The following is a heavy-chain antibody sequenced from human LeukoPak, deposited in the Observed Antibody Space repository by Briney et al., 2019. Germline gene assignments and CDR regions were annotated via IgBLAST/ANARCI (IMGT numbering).Heavy chain of an antibody. V-gene: IGHV3-30-3*01. CDR1: GFTFSSYA. CDR2: TSYDGSNK. J-gene: IGHJ5*02. D-gene: IGHD3-3*01. CDR3: ARDHSLEYGNWFDP. Sequence: GRSLRLSCAASGFTFSSYAMHWVRQPPGKGLEWVAVTSYDGSNKYYADSVKGRFTISRDNSKNTLYLQMNSLRAEDTAVYYCARDHSLEYGNWFDPWGQAILVTVSS.